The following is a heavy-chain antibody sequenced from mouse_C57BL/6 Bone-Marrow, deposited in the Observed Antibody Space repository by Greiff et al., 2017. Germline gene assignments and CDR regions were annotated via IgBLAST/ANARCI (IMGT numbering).Heavy chain of an antibody. J-gene: IGHJ4*01. D-gene: IGHD1-1*01. CDR1: GYTFTGYW. V-gene: IGHV1-9*01. CDR3: ASPDYYGSRYAMDY. CDR2: IVPGSGST. Sequence: QVQLQQSGAELMKPGASVKLSCKATGYTFTGYWIEWVKQRPGHGLEWIGEIVPGSGSTNYNEKFKGKATFTADTSSNTAYMQLISLTSEDSAVYSCASPDYYGSRYAMDYWGQGTSVTVSS.